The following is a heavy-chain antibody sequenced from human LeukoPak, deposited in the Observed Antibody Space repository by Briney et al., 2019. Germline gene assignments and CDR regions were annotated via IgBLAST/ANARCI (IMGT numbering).Heavy chain of an antibody. V-gene: IGHV1-3*01. J-gene: IGHJ4*02. CDR2: VNAGNGNT. CDR3: ARVNGRYQLLYLGY. Sequence: ASVKVSCKASGYTFTSYAMHWVRQAPGQRLEWMGRVNAGNGNTKYSQKFQGRVTISRDTSASTAYMELSSLRSEDTAVYYCARVNGRYQLLYLGYWGQGTLVTVSS. D-gene: IGHD2-2*02. CDR1: GYTFTSYA.